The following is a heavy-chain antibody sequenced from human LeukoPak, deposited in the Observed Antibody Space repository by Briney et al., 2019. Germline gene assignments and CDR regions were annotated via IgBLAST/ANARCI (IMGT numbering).Heavy chain of an antibody. Sequence: PGGSLRLSCAASGFAFSSYWMTWVRQAPGKGLEWVASLNEDGSKRSYVGSVKGRFTISRDNAQKSLYLQMSSLTAEDTAVYYCARAVTSMDGYWGQGTQVTVSS. CDR1: GFAFSSYW. CDR3: ARAVTSMDGY. CDR2: LNEDGSKR. J-gene: IGHJ4*02. D-gene: IGHD5-18*01. V-gene: IGHV3-7*03.